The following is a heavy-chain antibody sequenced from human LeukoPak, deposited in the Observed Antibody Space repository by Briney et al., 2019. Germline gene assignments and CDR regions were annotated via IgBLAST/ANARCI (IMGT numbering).Heavy chain of an antibody. CDR1: GGSISSYY. J-gene: IGHJ2*01. Sequence: SETLSLTCTVPGGSISSYYWSWIRQPPGKGLEWIGYIYYSGSTNYNPSLKSRVTISVDTSKNQFSLKLSSVTAADTAVYYCARPRRFRGVFDLWGRGTLVTVSS. V-gene: IGHV4-59*01. CDR2: IYYSGST. CDR3: ARPRRFRGVFDL. D-gene: IGHD3-16*01.